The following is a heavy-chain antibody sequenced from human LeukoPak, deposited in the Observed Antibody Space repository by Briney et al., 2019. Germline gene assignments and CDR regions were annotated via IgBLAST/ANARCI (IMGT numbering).Heavy chain of an antibody. D-gene: IGHD3-10*01. J-gene: IGHJ4*02. CDR1: GGAFSGYY. CDR3: VRGQWEVRGVIITSLDY. Sequence: SETLSLTCAVSGGAFSGYYWTWIRQAPGEGLEWIGEIKHTGSTNYNPSLKSRVTISIDTSKNQFFLNLTSVTAADTAVYYCVRGQWEVRGVIITSLDYWGQGSLVTVSS. V-gene: IGHV4-34*01. CDR2: IKHTGST.